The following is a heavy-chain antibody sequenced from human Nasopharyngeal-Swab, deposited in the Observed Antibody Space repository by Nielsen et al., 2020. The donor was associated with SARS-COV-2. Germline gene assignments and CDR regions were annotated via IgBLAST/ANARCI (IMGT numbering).Heavy chain of an antibody. J-gene: IGHJ4*02. Sequence: ASVQVSCKASGYTFTSYYMHWVRQAPGQGLEWMGIINPSGGSTSYAQKFQGRVTISVDTSKNQFSLKLSSVTAADTAVYYCAGGEEQQLQQYYFDYWGQGTLVTVSS. CDR3: AGGEEQQLQQYYFDY. D-gene: IGHD6-13*01. CDR2: INPSGGST. V-gene: IGHV1-46*01. CDR1: GYTFTSYY.